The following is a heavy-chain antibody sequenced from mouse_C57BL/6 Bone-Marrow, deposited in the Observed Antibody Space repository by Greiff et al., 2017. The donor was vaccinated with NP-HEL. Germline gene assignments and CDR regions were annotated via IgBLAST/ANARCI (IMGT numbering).Heavy chain of an antibody. CDR1: GFNIKDDY. D-gene: IGHD1-1*01. CDR3: TDYYGSSPAWCAY. CDR2: IDPENGDT. Sequence: VQLQQSGAELVRPGASVKLSCTASGFNIKDDYMDWVKQRPEQGLEWIGWIDPENGDTEYASQFPGKATITADTSSNTAYLQLSSLTSEDTAVYDWTDYYGSSPAWCAYWGQGTLVTVAA. V-gene: IGHV14-4*01. J-gene: IGHJ3*01.